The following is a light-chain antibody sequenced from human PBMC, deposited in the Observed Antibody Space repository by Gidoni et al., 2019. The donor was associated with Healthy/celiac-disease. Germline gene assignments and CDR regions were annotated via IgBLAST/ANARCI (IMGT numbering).Light chain of an antibody. V-gene: IGKV4-1*01. J-gene: IGKJ1*01. Sequence: DIVMTQSPDSLAVSLGERATINCKSSQSVLYSSNNKNYLAWYQQKPGQPPKLLIYWASIRESGVPDRFSGSGSGTDFTLTISSLQAEDVAVYYCQQYYSTPRTLGQGTKVEIK. CDR2: WAS. CDR1: QSVLYSSNNKNY. CDR3: QQYYSTPRT.